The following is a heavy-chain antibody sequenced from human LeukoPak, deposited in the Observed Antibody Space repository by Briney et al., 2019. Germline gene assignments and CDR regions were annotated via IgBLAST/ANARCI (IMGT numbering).Heavy chain of an antibody. CDR2: TNPNSGGT. D-gene: IGHD6-19*01. CDR3: ARDGDRYSSGWLHDY. Sequence: GASVKVSCKASGYTFTGYYMHWVRQAPGQGLEWMGWTNPNSGGTNYAQKFQGRVTMTRDTSISTAYMELSRLRSDDTAVYYCARDGDRYSSGWLHDYWGQGTLVTVSS. CDR1: GYTFTGYY. V-gene: IGHV1-2*02. J-gene: IGHJ4*02.